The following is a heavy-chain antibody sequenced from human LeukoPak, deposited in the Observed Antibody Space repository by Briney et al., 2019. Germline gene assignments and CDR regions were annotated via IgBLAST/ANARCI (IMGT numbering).Heavy chain of an antibody. D-gene: IGHD3-10*01. CDR3: AREYYGSGSYYNGLDY. Sequence: ASVKVSCKASGYTFTSYGISWVRQAPGQGLEWMGWISAYNGNTNSAQKLQGRVTMTTDTSTSTAYMELRSLRSDDTAVYYCAREYYGSGSYYNGLDYWGQGTLVTVSS. CDR2: ISAYNGNT. CDR1: GYTFTSYG. J-gene: IGHJ4*02. V-gene: IGHV1-18*01.